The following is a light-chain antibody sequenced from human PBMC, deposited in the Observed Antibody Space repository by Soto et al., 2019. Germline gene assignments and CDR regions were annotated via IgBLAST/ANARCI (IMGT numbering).Light chain of an antibody. CDR2: AAS. CDR3: QQVNIYPLT. Sequence: DDKLNQSPSFLSASEKDRVSITCRASEGITNFLAWYQQKPGKAPNLLISAASTLQSGVPSRFSGSGSGTEFTLTISSLQPEDFATYYCQQVNIYPLTFCGGTNVDIK. CDR1: EGITNF. V-gene: IGKV1-9*01. J-gene: IGKJ4*01.